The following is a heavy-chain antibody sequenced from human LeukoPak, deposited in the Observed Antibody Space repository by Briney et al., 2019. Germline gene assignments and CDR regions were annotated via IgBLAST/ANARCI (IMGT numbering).Heavy chain of an antibody. D-gene: IGHD5-24*01. CDR3: ARQAKKDGYNWRSGPLDY. V-gene: IGHV3-23*01. Sequence: PGGSLRLSCAASGFTFSSYAMSWVRQAPGKGLEWVSAISGRGGSTYYADSVKGRFTISRDNSKNTLYLQMNSLRAEDTAVYYCARQAKKDGYNWRSGPLDYWGQGTLVTVSS. J-gene: IGHJ4*02. CDR2: ISGRGGST. CDR1: GFTFSSYA.